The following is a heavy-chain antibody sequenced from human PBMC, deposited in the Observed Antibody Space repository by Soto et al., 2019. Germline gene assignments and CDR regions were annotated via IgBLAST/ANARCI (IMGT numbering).Heavy chain of an antibody. CDR3: ARHLFGSGNWFDP. CDR1: GGSISSYY. J-gene: IGHJ5*02. Sequence: PSETLSLTCTVSGGSISSYYWSWIRQPPGKGLEWIGYIYYSGSTNYNPSLKSRVTISVDTSKNQFSLKLSSVTAADTAVYYGARHLFGSGNWFDPWGKGTLVTVDS. CDR2: IYYSGST. D-gene: IGHD3-10*02. V-gene: IGHV4-59*08.